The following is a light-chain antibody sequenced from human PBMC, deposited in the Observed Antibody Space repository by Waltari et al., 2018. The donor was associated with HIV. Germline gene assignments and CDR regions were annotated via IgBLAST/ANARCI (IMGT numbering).Light chain of an antibody. J-gene: IGLJ2*01. CDR1: RSDLGRYHY. CDR3: SSHAGSKVV. Sequence: HSALTQPPSASRSPGPSVTLSCPRTRSDLGRYHYVSWNPQHPGKAPKLMIYDLIKRPSGVPDRSSGSKSGNTASLTVSGVQPEDEADYYCSSHAGSKVVFGGGTRLTVL. CDR2: DLI. V-gene: IGLV2-8*01.